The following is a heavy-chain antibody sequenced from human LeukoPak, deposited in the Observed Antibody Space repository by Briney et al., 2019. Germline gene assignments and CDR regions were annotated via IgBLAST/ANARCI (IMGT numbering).Heavy chain of an antibody. J-gene: IGHJ4*02. D-gene: IGHD6-6*01. CDR2: VYTGART. CDR3: ARSLTLGSSQPEGY. CDR1: GFTVRSNY. V-gene: IGHV3-66*02. Sequence: GGSLILSCAASGFTVRSNYMSWVRQAPGKGLEWVSVVYTGARTYYADSVKGRFTISIDNSKNTLYLQMNSLRAEDTAVYYCARSLTLGSSQPEGYWGQGTLVTVSS.